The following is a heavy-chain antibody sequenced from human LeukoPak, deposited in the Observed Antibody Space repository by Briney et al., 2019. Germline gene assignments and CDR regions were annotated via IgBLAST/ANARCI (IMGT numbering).Heavy chain of an antibody. J-gene: IGHJ5*02. CDR3: AREPDSSGYYRNWFDP. CDR1: GGTFSSYA. CDR2: IIPIFGTA. D-gene: IGHD3-22*01. V-gene: IGHV1-69*01. Sequence: EASVKVSCKASGGTFSSYAISWVRQAPGQGLEWMGGIIPIFGTANYAQKFQGRVTITADESTSTAYMELSSLRSEDTAVYYCAREPDSSGYYRNWFDPWGQGTLVTVSS.